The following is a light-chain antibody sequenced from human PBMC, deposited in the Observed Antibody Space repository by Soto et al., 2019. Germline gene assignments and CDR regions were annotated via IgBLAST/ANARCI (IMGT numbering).Light chain of an antibody. Sequence: DIQMTQSPSSLSASVGDRVTITCRASQXVGKYLAWFQQRPGQAPKSLIYATSTLQTGGPSRFSGSGSGTDFTLTISSLQPXDVATYYCXQYNSYPQTFGQGTKLEIK. J-gene: IGKJ2*01. CDR3: XQYNSYPQT. CDR1: QXVGKY. CDR2: ATS. V-gene: IGKV1-16*01.